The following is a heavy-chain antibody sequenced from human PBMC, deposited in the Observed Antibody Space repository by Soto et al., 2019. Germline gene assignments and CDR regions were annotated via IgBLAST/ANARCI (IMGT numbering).Heavy chain of an antibody. CDR2: ISSSSSTI. CDR3: ARPGYCSGGTCYSEYIYYYYYYLDV. CDR1: GFTFSSYS. D-gene: IGHD2-15*01. V-gene: IGHV3-48*01. J-gene: IGHJ6*03. Sequence: GGSLRLSCAASGFTFSSYSMNWVRQAPGKGLEWVSYISSSSSTIYYADSVKGRFTISRDNAKNSLYLQMNSLRAEDTAVYYCARPGYCSGGTCYSEYIYYYYYYLDVWCKGPTVTVSS.